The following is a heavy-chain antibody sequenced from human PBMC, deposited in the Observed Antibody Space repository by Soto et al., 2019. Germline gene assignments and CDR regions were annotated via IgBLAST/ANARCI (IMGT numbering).Heavy chain of an antibody. D-gene: IGHD3-3*01. CDR1: GFTFSGSA. J-gene: IGHJ6*02. CDR2: IRSKANSYAT. CDR3: TRHDSNYDFWSGSPPRYGMDV. V-gene: IGHV3-73*01. Sequence: SLRLSCAASGFTFSGSAMHWVRQASGKGLEWVGRIRSKANSYATAYAASVKGRFTISRDDSKNTAYLQMNSLKTEDMAVYYCTRHDSNYDFWSGSPPRYGMDVWGQGTTVTVSS.